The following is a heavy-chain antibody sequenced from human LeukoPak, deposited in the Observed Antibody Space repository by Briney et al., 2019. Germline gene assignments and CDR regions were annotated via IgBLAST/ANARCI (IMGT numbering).Heavy chain of an antibody. CDR2: IYSGGST. Sequence: PGGSLRLSCAASGFTFAPYWMNWVRQAPGKGLEWVSVIYSGGSTYYADSVKGRFTISRDNSKNTLYLQMNSLRAEDTAVYYCARDRGSGAYKYYYDSSGYWGQGTLVTVSS. V-gene: IGHV3-66*01. J-gene: IGHJ4*02. D-gene: IGHD3-22*01. CDR1: GFTFAPYW. CDR3: ARDRGSGAYKYYYDSSGY.